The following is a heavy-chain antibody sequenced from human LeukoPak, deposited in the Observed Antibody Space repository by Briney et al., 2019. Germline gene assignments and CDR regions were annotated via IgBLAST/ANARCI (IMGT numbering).Heavy chain of an antibody. V-gene: IGHV4-34*01. CDR2: INHSGST. Sequence: SETLSLTCAVYGGSFSGYYWSWIRQPPGKGLEWIGEINHSGSTNYNPSLKSRVTISVDTSKNQFSLKLSSVTTADTAVYYSARARITIFEVVIKEGSYFDYWGQGTLVTVSS. CDR1: GGSFSGYY. J-gene: IGHJ4*01. D-gene: IGHD3-3*01. CDR3: ARARITIFEVVIKEGSYFDY.